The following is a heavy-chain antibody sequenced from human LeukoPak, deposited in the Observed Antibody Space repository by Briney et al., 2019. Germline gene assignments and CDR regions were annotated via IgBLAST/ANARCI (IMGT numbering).Heavy chain of an antibody. CDR1: GGTFIRYA. V-gene: IGHV1-69*01. CDR3: ARDSGRGVAGNLDY. D-gene: IGHD6-19*01. J-gene: IGHJ4*02. Sequence: SVKVSCKASGGTFIRYAISWVRQAPGQGLEWMGGIIPIFGTANYAQKFQGRVTITADESTSTAYMELSSLRSEDTAVYYCARDSGRGVAGNLDYWGQGTLVTVSS. CDR2: IIPIFGTA.